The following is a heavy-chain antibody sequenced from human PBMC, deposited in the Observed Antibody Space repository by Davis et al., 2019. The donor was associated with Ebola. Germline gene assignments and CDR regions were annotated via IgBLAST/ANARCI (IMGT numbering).Heavy chain of an antibody. Sequence: GESLKISCAASGFTFSKYWMNWVRQAPGKGLEWVSAISGSGGSTYYADSVKGRFTISRDNSKNTLYLQINSLRAEDTAIYYCAKDKNYDFWSGYPHDAFDIWGQGTMVTVSS. CDR3: AKDKNYDFWSGYPHDAFDI. CDR1: GFTFSKYW. V-gene: IGHV3-23*01. CDR2: ISGSGGST. J-gene: IGHJ3*02. D-gene: IGHD3-3*01.